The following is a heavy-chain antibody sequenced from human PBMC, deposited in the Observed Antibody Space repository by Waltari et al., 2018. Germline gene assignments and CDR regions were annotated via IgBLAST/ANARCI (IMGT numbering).Heavy chain of an antibody. CDR1: GFTFSSYA. CDR3: ASAYTSPGWELGIPAGWYMDV. Sequence: GFTFSSYAMHWVRQAPGKGLEWVAVISYDGSNKYYADSVKGRFTISRDNSKNTLYLQMNSLRAEDTAVYYCASAYTSPGWELGIPAGWYMDVWGKGTTVTISS. V-gene: IGHV3-30-3*01. D-gene: IGHD3-16*01. CDR2: ISYDGSNK. J-gene: IGHJ6*03.